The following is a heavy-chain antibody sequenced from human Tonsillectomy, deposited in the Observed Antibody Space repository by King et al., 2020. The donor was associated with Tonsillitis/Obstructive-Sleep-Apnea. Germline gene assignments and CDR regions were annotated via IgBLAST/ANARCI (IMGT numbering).Heavy chain of an antibody. CDR2: IYNTGST. CDR1: GGSISNSY. V-gene: IGHV4-59*01. D-gene: IGHD2-15*01. Sequence: QLQESGPGLVKPSETLSLTCTVSGGSISNSYWSWIRQPPGKGLEWIGYIYNTGSTNYNPSLKSRVTISVDTSKNQFSLKLNSVTTADTAVYYCARDQGEVEGMDVWGQGTTVTVSS. J-gene: IGHJ6*02. CDR3: ARDQGEVEGMDV.